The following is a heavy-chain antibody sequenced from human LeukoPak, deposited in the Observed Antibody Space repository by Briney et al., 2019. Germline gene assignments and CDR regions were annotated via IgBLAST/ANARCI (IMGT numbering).Heavy chain of an antibody. D-gene: IGHD3-10*01. Sequence: GASVKVSCKASGYTFTGYYMHGVRQAPGQGLEWMGWINPNSGGTNYAQKFQGWVTMTRDTSISTAYMELSRLRSDDTAVYYCARESRPRTYYGSGSYYKLDYYGMDVWGQGTTVTVSS. V-gene: IGHV1-2*04. J-gene: IGHJ6*02. CDR2: INPNSGGT. CDR1: GYTFTGYY. CDR3: ARESRPRTYYGSGSYYKLDYYGMDV.